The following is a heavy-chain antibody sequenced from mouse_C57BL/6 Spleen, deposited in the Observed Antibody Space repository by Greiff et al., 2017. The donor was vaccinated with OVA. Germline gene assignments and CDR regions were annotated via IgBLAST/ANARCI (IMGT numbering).Heavy chain of an antibody. CDR1: GYTFTSYW. J-gene: IGHJ2*01. Sequence: VQLQQPGAELVKPGASVKMSCKASGYTFTSYWITWVKQRPGQGLEWIGNIDPSDSETHYNQKFKDKATLTVDKSSSTAYMQLSSLTSEDSAVYYCARSYYGSSFFDYWGQGTTLTVSS. CDR3: ARSYYGSSFFDY. V-gene: IGHV1-61*01. D-gene: IGHD1-1*01. CDR2: IDPSDSET.